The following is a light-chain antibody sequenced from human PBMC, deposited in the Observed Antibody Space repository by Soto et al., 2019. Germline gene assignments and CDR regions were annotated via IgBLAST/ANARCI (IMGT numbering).Light chain of an antibody. J-gene: IGKJ1*01. CDR1: QGISSY. CDR3: QQYNSYSRT. V-gene: IGKV1-8*01. CDR2: AAS. Sequence: AIRMTHSPSSFSASTGDRVTITCRASQGISSYLAWYQQKPGKAPKLLIYAASTLQSGVPSRFSGSGSGTEFTLTISSLQPDDFATYYCQQYNSYSRTFGQGTKVDIK.